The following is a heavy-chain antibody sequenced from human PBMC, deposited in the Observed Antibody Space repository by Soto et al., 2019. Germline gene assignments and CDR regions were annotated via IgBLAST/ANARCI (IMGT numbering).Heavy chain of an antibody. J-gene: IGHJ4*02. CDR3: ARGYSSSRDLGY. CDR2: IWYDGSNK. D-gene: IGHD6-13*01. CDR1: GFSFSSYD. V-gene: IGHV3-33*01. Sequence: PGGSLRVSCAASGFSFSSYDIHWVRQAPGKGLEWVAVIWYDGSNKYYADSVKGRFTISRDNSKNTLYLQMNSLRADDTAVYYCARGYSSSRDLGYWGQGTLVTVSS.